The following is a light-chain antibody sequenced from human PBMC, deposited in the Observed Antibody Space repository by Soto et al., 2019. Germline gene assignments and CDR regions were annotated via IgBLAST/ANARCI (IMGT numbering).Light chain of an antibody. V-gene: IGKV3-15*01. CDR3: QQYNNWPLT. CDR2: GAS. J-gene: IGKJ4*01. CDR1: QSVSSN. Sequence: ERVMTQSPATLSVSPGERATLSCRASQSVSSNLAWYQQKPGQAPRLLIYGASTRATGIPARFSGSGSGTEFTLTISSLQSEDFAVYDCQQYNNWPLTFGGGTKVEIK.